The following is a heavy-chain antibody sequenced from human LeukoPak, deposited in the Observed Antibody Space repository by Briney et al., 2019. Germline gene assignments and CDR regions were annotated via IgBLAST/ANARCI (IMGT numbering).Heavy chain of an antibody. V-gene: IGHV4-59*08. CDR2: IYYSGST. Sequence: PSETLSLTCTVSGGSISSYYWSWIRQPPGKGLGWVGYIYYSGSTNYNPSLKSRVTISVDTSKNQFSLKLSSVTAADTAVYYCARHITMVRGVIPHGYYYGMDVWGQGTTVTVSS. CDR3: ARHITMVRGVIPHGYYYGMDV. CDR1: GGSISSYY. J-gene: IGHJ6*02. D-gene: IGHD3-10*01.